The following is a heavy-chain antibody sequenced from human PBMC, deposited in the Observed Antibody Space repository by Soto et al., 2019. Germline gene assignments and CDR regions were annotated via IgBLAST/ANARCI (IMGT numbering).Heavy chain of an antibody. CDR1: GFTFSNPS. CDR2: IRASDGST. Sequence: PGGSLRLSCAASGFTFSNPSMSWVRQAPGKGLEWVSSIRASDGSTYYADSVKGRVTMTRDTSVTTFYMELSLLTSDDTAVYYCARDWGQNSGYIWGQGTLVTVSS. CDR3: ARDWGQNSGYI. D-gene: IGHD5-12*01. V-gene: IGHV3-23*01. J-gene: IGHJ4*02.